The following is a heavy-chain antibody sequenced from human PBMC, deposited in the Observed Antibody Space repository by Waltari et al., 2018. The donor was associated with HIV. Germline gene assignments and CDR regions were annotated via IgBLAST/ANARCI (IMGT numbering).Heavy chain of an antibody. V-gene: IGHV4-39*01. J-gene: IGHJ5*02. CDR2: IDFTEGT. D-gene: IGHD6-13*01. Sequence: QLQLQESGPGLVKPSETLSLTCTVSGDSVTSSGFSWGWIRQPPGKGLEWIGAIDFTEGTFYNPSLKSRVTISVDTSMNQFSLKLTSVTAADRAVYYCARRHSSWSWFDPWGQGTLVTVSS. CDR3: ARRHSSWSWFDP. CDR1: GDSVTSSGFS.